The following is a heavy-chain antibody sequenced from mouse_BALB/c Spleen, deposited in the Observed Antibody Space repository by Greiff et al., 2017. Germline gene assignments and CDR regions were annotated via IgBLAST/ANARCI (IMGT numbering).Heavy chain of an antibody. CDR3: ARDRRGYFDY. J-gene: IGHJ2*01. CDR1: GFSLTSSG. CDR2: IWAGGST. Sequence: VQRVESGPGLVAPSQSLSITCTVSGFSLTSSGVHWVRQPPGKGLEWLGVIWAGGSTNYNSALMSRLSISKDNSKSQVFLKMNSLQTDDTAMYYCARDRRGYFDYWGQGTTLTVSS. V-gene: IGHV2-9*02.